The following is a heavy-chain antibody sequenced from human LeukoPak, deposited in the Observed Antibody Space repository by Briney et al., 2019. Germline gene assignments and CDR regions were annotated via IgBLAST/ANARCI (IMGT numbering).Heavy chain of an antibody. V-gene: IGHV4-61*02. CDR1: GGSISSGSYY. Sequence: SQTLSLTCTASGGSISSGSYYWIWKRQPAGKGLEWIGRIYTSGSTNYNPFLKSRVTISVDTSKSQFSLKLISATAADTAVYYCARDGGYSYGLTYYYYYMDVWGKGTTVTVSS. CDR2: IYTSGST. D-gene: IGHD5-18*01. J-gene: IGHJ6*03. CDR3: ARDGGYSYGLTYYYYYMDV.